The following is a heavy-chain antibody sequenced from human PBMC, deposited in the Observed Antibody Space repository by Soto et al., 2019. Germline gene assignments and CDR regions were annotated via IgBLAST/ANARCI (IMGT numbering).Heavy chain of an antibody. Sequence: GGSLRLSCAASGFTFSSYSMNWVRQAPGKGLEWVSSISSSSSYIYYADSVKGRFTISRDNAKNSLYLQMNSLRAEDTAVYYCARDLSSYMYSSSWYRYYQHWGQATLVSVSS. J-gene: IGHJ1*01. D-gene: IGHD6-13*01. CDR2: ISSSSSYI. CDR3: ARDLSSYMYSSSWYRYYQH. CDR1: GFTFSSYS. V-gene: IGHV3-21*01.